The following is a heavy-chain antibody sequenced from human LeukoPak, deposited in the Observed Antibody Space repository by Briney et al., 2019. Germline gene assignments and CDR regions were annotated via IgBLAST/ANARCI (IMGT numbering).Heavy chain of an antibody. CDR3: ARDSKDYDFWSGYYGDY. J-gene: IGHJ4*02. CDR2: ISSSGSTI. V-gene: IGHV3-11*04. CDR1: GFTFSDYY. D-gene: IGHD3-3*01. Sequence: GGSLRLSCAASGFTFSDYYMSWIRQAPGKGLEWVSYISSSGSTIYYADSVKGRSTISRDNAKNSLYLQMNSLRAEDTAVYYCARDSKDYDFWSGYYGDYWGQGTLVTVSS.